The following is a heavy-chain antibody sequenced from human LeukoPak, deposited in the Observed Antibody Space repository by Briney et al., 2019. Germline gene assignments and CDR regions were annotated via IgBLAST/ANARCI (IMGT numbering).Heavy chain of an antibody. CDR2: IYYSGGT. J-gene: IGHJ4*02. Sequence: SETLSLTCTVSGGSISSYYWSWIRQPPGKGLEWIGYIYYSGGTNYNPSLKSRVTISVDTSKNQFSLKLSSVTAADTAVYYCARQARDAPVRYCSSTSCYTQFDYWGQGTLVTVSS. V-gene: IGHV4-59*01. D-gene: IGHD2-2*02. CDR1: GGSISSYY. CDR3: ARQARDAPVRYCSSTSCYTQFDY.